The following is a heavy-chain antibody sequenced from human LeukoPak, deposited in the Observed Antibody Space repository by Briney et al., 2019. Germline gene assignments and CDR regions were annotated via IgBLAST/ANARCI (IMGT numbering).Heavy chain of an antibody. D-gene: IGHD6-13*01. J-gene: IGHJ6*03. CDR1: GFTFRRYG. Sequence: PGRSLRLLCGALGFTFRRYGMHWVRQASAKWLEGVAFIRYEGSNKYYADSVKGRFTISRDNSKNTLYLQMNSLRAEDTAVYYCAKIAAAGQPADYYYYYMDVWGKGTTVTISS. CDR2: IRYEGSNK. CDR3: AKIAAAGQPADYYYYYMDV. V-gene: IGHV3-30*02.